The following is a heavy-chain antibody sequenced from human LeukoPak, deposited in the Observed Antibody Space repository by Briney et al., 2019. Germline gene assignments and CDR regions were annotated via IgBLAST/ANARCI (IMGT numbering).Heavy chain of an antibody. CDR3: ARAHTVTIYSGFDL. CDR2: IIPIFGIA. V-gene: IGHV1-69*04. D-gene: IGHD4-17*01. Sequence: EASVKVSCKASGGTFSSYAISWVRQAPGQGLEWMGRIIPIFGIANYAQKFQGRVTITADKSTSTAYMELSSLRSEDTAVYYCARAHTVTIYSGFDLWGQGTLVTVSS. J-gene: IGHJ5*02. CDR1: GGTFSSYA.